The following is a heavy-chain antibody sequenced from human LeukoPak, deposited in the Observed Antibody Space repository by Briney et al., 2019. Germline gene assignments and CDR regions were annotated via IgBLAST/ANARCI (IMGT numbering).Heavy chain of an antibody. CDR1: GYTFTSYD. CDR2: MNPNSGNT. Sequence: ASVKVSCKASGYTFTSYDINWVRQVTGQGLEWMGWMNPNSGNTGYAQKFQGRVTMTRNTSISTAYMELSSLRSEDTAVYYCARVFNRYSSSYQYWGQGTLVTVSS. V-gene: IGHV1-8*01. J-gene: IGHJ4*02. D-gene: IGHD6-13*01. CDR3: ARVFNRYSSSYQY.